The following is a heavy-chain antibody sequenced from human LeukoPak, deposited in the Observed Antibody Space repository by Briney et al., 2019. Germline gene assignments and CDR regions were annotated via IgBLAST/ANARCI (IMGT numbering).Heavy chain of an antibody. CDR2: IIPISGTA. V-gene: IGHV1-69*01. CDR1: GGTFSSYA. D-gene: IGHD3-10*01. CDR3: ARLRSPYYYGSGSPFDY. J-gene: IGHJ4*02. Sequence: SVKVSCKASGGTFSSYAISWVRQAPGQGLEWMGGIIPISGTANYAQKFQGRVTITADESTSTAYMELSSLRSEDTAVYYCARLRSPYYYGSGSPFDYWGQGTLVTVSS.